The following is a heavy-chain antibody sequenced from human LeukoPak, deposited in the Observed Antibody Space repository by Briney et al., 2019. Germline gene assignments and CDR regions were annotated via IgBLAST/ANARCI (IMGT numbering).Heavy chain of an antibody. CDR2: IYYSGST. V-gene: IGHV4-59*12. CDR1: GGSISTYY. Sequence: PSETLSLTCTVSGGSISTYYWSWIRQPPGKGLEWIGYIYYSGSTNYNPSLKSRVTISVDTSKNQSSLKLSSVTAADTAVYYCARAVDTGFDYWGQGTLVTVSS. D-gene: IGHD5-18*01. J-gene: IGHJ4*02. CDR3: ARAVDTGFDY.